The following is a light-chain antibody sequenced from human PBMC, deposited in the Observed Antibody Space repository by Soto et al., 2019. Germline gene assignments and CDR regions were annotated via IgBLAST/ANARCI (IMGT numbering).Light chain of an antibody. CDR3: LQHNTYPFT. Sequence: DIQMTQSPSSLSASVGDRVTITCRARQGIRNDLGWYQQMPGKAPKRLIYAASSLHSGVPSRFSGSGSGTEFTLTISSLQPEDFATYYCLQHNTYPFTFGPGTKVDIK. J-gene: IGKJ3*01. CDR2: AAS. V-gene: IGKV1-17*01. CDR1: QGIRND.